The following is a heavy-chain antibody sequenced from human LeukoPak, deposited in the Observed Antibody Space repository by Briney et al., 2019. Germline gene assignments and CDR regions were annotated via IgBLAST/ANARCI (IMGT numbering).Heavy chain of an antibody. V-gene: IGHV4-39*07. CDR2: IYYSGST. CDR3: ARAPVATIKGGFDY. D-gene: IGHD5-12*01. J-gene: IGHJ4*02. CDR1: GGSISSNTYH. Sequence: SETLSLTCTVSGGSISSNTYHWGWIRQPPGKGLEWIGSIYYSGSTYYNPSLKSRVTISVDTSKNQFSLKLSSVTAADTAVYYCARAPVATIKGGFDYWGQGTLVTVSS.